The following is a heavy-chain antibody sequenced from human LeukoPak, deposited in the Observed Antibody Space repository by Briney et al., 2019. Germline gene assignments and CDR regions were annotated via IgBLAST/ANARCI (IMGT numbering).Heavy chain of an antibody. CDR1: GYTFTSYG. CDR2: ISAYNGNT. CDR3: ARGGGAMVRGVIILRDYYYYMDV. V-gene: IGHV1-18*01. D-gene: IGHD3-10*01. Sequence: ASVKVSCKASGYTFTSYGISWVRQAPGQGLEWVGWISAYNGNTNYAQKLQGRVTMTTDTSTSTAYMELRSLRSDDTAVYYCARGGGAMVRGVIILRDYYYYMDVWGKGTTVTISS. J-gene: IGHJ6*03.